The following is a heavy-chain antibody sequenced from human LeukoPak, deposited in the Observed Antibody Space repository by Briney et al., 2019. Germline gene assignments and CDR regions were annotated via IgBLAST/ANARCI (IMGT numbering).Heavy chain of an antibody. CDR3: AKAVAAAGTGGYL. V-gene: IGHV3-74*01. CDR1: GFTFSSYW. D-gene: IGHD6-13*01. J-gene: IGHJ4*02. Sequence: GGSLRLSCAASGFTFSSYWMHWVRQVPGKGLVWVSRINSDGSSTSYADSVKGRFTISRDNARNTLYLQMNSLRAEDTAVYYCAKAVAAAGTGGYLWGQGTLVTVSS. CDR2: INSDGSST.